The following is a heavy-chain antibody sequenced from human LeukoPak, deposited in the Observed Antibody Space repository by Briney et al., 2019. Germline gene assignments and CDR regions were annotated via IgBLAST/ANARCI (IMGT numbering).Heavy chain of an antibody. J-gene: IGHJ4*02. V-gene: IGHV3-23*01. CDR2: VGAGGRRT. CDR1: GFTFSSYA. CDR3: AKGLDYYGSGSYDH. D-gene: IGHD3-10*01. Sequence: GGSLRLSCAASGFTFSSYAMTWVRQAPGKGLEWVSTVGAGGRRTYYADSVRGRFTISRDNSKSTVYLQMNTLRAEDTAVYYCAKGLDYYGSGSYDHWGQGTLVTVST.